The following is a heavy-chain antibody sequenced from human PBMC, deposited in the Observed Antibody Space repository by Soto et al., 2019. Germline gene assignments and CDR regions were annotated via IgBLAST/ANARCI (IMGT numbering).Heavy chain of an antibody. CDR3: ATGGHNACYNFDHAMDV. Sequence: QVQVVQSGAEVKKPGSSVKVSCKVSGGIFTNNAISWVRQAPGQGLELLGGVIPLFDTAYYAHIFRGRLRMSADGATSTAYMERSGLTSADTDFYFCATGGHNACYNFDHAMDVWGQGTTVTVSA. CDR2: VIPLFDTA. J-gene: IGHJ6*01. CDR1: GGIFTNNA. D-gene: IGHD1-1*01. V-gene: IGHV1-69*01.